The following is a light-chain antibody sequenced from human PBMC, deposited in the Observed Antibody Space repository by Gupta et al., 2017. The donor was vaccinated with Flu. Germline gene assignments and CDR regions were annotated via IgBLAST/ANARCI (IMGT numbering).Light chain of an antibody. CDR3: QQRSNWPGIT. J-gene: IGKJ5*01. CDR2: DAS. CDR1: QSVSSY. Sequence: EIVLTQSPATLSLSPGERATLSCRDSQSVSSYLAWYQQKPGQAPRLLIYDASNRATGIPARFSGSGSGTDFTLTISSLEPEDFAVYYCQQRSNWPGITFGQGTRLKIK. V-gene: IGKV3-11*01.